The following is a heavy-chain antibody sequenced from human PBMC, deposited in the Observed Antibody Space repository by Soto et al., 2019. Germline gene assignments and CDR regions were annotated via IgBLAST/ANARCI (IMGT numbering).Heavy chain of an antibody. D-gene: IGHD6-19*01. CDR1: GGTFSSCA. J-gene: IGHJ4*02. CDR2: IIPIFGTA. V-gene: IGHV1-69*13. Sequence: SVKVSCKASGGTFSSCAISWVRQAPGQGLEWMGVIIPIFGTANYAQKFQGRVTITADESTSTAYMELSSLRSEDTAVYYCARRLIAVAGYFDYWGQGTLVTVSS. CDR3: ARRLIAVAGYFDY.